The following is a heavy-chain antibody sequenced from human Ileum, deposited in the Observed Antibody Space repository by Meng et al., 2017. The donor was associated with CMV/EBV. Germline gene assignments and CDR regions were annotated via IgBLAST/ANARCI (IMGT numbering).Heavy chain of an antibody. J-gene: IGHJ4*02. Sequence: QMQLHESGPVLVRPSGTLSLTCVVSGGSLIGTNWWNWVRQHPGGGLEWIGEIFQSGASNYNPSLKSRATISIDNSKNQFSLRLTSVTVADTAVYFCAGPPADLWGQGVLVTVSS. CDR2: IFQSGAS. D-gene: IGHD3/OR15-3a*01. CDR1: GGSLIGTNW. CDR3: AGPPADL. V-gene: IGHV4-4*02.